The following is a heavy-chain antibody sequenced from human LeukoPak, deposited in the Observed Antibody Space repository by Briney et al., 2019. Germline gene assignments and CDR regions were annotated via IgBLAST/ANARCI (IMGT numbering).Heavy chain of an antibody. J-gene: IGHJ6*03. V-gene: IGHV3-30*18. CDR3: AKDKNYYGSGSYGLGVMDV. CDR2: ISYDGKTT. D-gene: IGHD3-10*01. CDR1: GFTFSRYA. Sequence: GGSLRLSCSAAGFTFSRYAMHRVRQAPGKGLEWVAIISYDGKTTYYADSVKGRLTISRDNSKNTLYLQMDSLRLDDTAVYYCAKDKNYYGSGSYGLGVMDVWGKGTTVTISS.